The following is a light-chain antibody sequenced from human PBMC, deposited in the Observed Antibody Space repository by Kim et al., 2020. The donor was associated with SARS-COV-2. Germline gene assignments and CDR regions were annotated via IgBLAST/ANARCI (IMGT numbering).Light chain of an antibody. Sequence: GQSVTISCTGTSSDVGGYNRVSWYQQPPDTAPKLMIYEVNNPPSGVPDRFSGSKAGNTASLTISGLQTEDEADYYCSSYTTSSTLVFGGGTKVTVL. V-gene: IGLV2-18*02. CDR1: SSDVGGYNR. J-gene: IGLJ2*01. CDR2: EVN. CDR3: SSYTTSSTLV.